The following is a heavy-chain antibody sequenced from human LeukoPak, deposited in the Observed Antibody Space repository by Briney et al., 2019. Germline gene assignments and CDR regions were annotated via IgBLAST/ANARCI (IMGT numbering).Heavy chain of an antibody. D-gene: IGHD2-15*01. J-gene: IGHJ4*02. Sequence: ASVKVSCKASGYTFTSYDINWVRQATGQGLEWMGWMNPNSGNTGYAQKFQGRVTMTRNTSISTAYMELSSLRSEDTAVYYCAKQLGYCSDGSCYFPYWGQGTLVTVSS. CDR1: GYTFTSYD. CDR3: AKQLGYCSDGSCYFPY. CDR2: MNPNSGNT. V-gene: IGHV1-8*01.